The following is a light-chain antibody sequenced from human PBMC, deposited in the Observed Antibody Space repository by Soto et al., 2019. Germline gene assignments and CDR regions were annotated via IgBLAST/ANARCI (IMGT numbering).Light chain of an antibody. CDR2: EGS. J-gene: IGLJ1*01. CDR3: SLYTSENTYV. V-gene: IGLV2-14*02. CDR1: SSDVGSHDL. Sequence: QCELNRPAYGYGSAGQASTISCTGTSSDVGSHDLVSWYQQHPGKAPNLMIYEGSNRPSGVPDRFSGSKSGNTASLTISGLQAADEADYYCSLYTSENTYVFGTGTEVTV.